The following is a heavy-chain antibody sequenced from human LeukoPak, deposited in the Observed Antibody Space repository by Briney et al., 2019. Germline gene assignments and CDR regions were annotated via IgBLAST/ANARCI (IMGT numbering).Heavy chain of an antibody. CDR2: INPNSGGT. CDR3: ARLWYDDRAFDI. V-gene: IGHV1-2*02. J-gene: IGHJ3*02. Sequence: ASVKVSCKASGYTFTGYYMHWVRQAPGQGLEWMGWINPNSGGTNYAQKFQGRVTMTRDTSTSTAYMELSRLRSDDTAVYYCARLWYDDRAFDIWGQGTMVTVSS. D-gene: IGHD3-16*01. CDR1: GYTFTGYY.